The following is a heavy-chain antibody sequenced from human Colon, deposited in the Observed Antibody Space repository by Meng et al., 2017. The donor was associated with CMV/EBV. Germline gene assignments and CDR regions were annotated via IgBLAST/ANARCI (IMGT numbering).Heavy chain of an antibody. CDR1: GFTFSTYA. CDR2: ISRSGGGK. CDR3: AKSPGDYHYTGDS. V-gene: IGHV3-23*01. D-gene: IGHD3-16*02. Sequence: AASGFTFSTYAMSGVRQGPGKGPEWVSGISRSGGGKYYADSVKGRFTISRDNSKNTLYPQMNNLRAEDTAVYYCAKSPGDYHYTGDSWGQGTLVTVSS. J-gene: IGHJ4*02.